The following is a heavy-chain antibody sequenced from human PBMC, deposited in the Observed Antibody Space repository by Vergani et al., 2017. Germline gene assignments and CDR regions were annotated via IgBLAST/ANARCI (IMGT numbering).Heavy chain of an antibody. CDR3: AKNPDISTTRHYYAMDV. CDR1: GFKFSDHY. D-gene: IGHD1-1*01. Sequence: LEESGGGSVKPGGSLRLSCAASGFKFSDHYMSWIRQAPGKGLEWVSHISPGASTVSYTDSVTGRFTVYRDNDNNSLTLDMTTLRVEDTAVYYFAKNPDISTTRHYYAMDVWGQGTTVTVSS. J-gene: IGHJ6*02. CDR2: ISPGASTV. V-gene: IGHV3-11*04.